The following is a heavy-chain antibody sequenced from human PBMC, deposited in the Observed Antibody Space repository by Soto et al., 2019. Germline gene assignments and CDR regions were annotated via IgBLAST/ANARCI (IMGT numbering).Heavy chain of an antibody. CDR3: AKNVARYFDWLQVRGYYGMDV. CDR2: ISGSGGST. V-gene: IGHV3-23*01. D-gene: IGHD3-9*01. J-gene: IGHJ6*02. CDR1: GFTFSSYA. Sequence: GGSLRLSCAASGFTFSSYAMSWVRQAPGKGLEWVSAISGSGGSTYYADSVKGRFTISRDNSKNTLYLQMNSLRAEDTAVYYCAKNVARYFDWLQVRGYYGMDVWGQGTTVTVSS.